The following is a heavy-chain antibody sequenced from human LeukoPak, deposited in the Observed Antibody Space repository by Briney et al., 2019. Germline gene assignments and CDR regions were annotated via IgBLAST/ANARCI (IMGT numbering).Heavy chain of an antibody. CDR2: IYYSGST. CDR1: GGSISSYY. D-gene: IGHD1-1*01. Sequence: SETLSLTCTVSGGSISSYYWSWIRQPPGKGLEWIGYIYYSGSTNYNPSLKSRVTISVDTSKNQFSLKLSSVTAADTAVYYCARVLNWNDVGLYYWGQGTLVTVSS. V-gene: IGHV4-59*12. CDR3: ARVLNWNDVGLYY. J-gene: IGHJ4*02.